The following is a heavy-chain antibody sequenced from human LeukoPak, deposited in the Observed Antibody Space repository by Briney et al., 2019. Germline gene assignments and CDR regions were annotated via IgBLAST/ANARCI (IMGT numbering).Heavy chain of an antibody. CDR3: ARSLTGYDPLSAF. V-gene: IGHV3-48*04. D-gene: IGHD3-9*01. CDR1: GFTFSSYA. CDR2: MTASSVTF. J-gene: IGHJ4*01. Sequence: GSLRLSCEVSGFTFSSYAMNWVRQVPGRGLEWIAYMTASSVTFYYADSVRGRFTISRDNAKNSLFLQMDSLTVEGTAVYYCARSLTGYDPLSAFWGHGTLVTVSS.